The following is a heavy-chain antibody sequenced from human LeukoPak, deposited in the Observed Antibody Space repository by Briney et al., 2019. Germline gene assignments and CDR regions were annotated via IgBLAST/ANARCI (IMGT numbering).Heavy chain of an antibody. J-gene: IGHJ3*02. CDR2: INSDGSST. CDR1: GFTFSSYW. D-gene: IGHD1-26*01. CDR3: ARDLGGSYSSDAFDI. V-gene: IGHV3-74*01. Sequence: GGSRRLSCAASGFTFSSYWMHWVRQAPGKGMVWVSRINSDGSSTSYADSVKGRFTISRDSAKNTLYLQMNSLRAEDTAVYYCARDLGGSYSSDAFDIWGQGTMVTVSS.